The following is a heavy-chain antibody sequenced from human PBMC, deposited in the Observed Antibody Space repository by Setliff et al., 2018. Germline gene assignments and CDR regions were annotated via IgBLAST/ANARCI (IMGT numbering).Heavy chain of an antibody. CDR3: ATFRGYTYGYDY. CDR2: IIPMFGTP. J-gene: IGHJ4*02. CDR1: GDSFNNYA. V-gene: IGHV1-69*05. D-gene: IGHD5-18*01. Sequence: GASVKVSCKASGDSFNNYAISWVRQAPGQGLEWMGGIIPMFGTPAYAQNFQGRVTMTTDASTNTAYMELRSLGSDDTAVYYCATFRGYTYGYDYWGQGTLVTVSS.